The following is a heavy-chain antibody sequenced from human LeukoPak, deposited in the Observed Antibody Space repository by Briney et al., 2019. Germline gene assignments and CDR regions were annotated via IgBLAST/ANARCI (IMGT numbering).Heavy chain of an antibody. CDR3: ARDLDSSGWYHTDY. CDR1: GYTFIGYY. V-gene: IGHV1-2*02. CDR2: INPNSGGT. J-gene: IGHJ4*02. Sequence: GASVKVSCKASGYTFIGYYIHWVRQAPGQGLEWMGWINPNSGGTNYAQKFQGRVTMTRDTSISTAYMELSRPRSDDTAVYYCARDLDSSGWYHTDYWGQGTLVTVSS. D-gene: IGHD6-19*01.